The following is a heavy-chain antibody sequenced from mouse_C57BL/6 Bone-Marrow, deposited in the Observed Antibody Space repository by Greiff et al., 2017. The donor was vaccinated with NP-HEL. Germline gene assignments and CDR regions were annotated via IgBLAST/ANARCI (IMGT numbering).Heavy chain of an antibody. CDR2: SRNKANDYTT. J-gene: IGHJ3*01. Sequence: EVKVVESGGGLVQSGRSLRLSCATSGFTFSDFYMEWVRQAPGKGLEWIAASRNKANDYTTEYSSSVKGRFIVSRYTSQSILYLQMNALRAEDTAIYYCARDLYYPGAYWGQGTLVTVSA. CDR3: ARDLYYPGAY. V-gene: IGHV7-1*01. CDR1: GFTFSDFY. D-gene: IGHD1-1*01.